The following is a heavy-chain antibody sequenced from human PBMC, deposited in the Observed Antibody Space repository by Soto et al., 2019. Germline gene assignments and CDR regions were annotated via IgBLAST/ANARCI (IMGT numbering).Heavy chain of an antibody. J-gene: IGHJ6*02. Sequence: LRLSCAASGISFSHYSMNWVRQAPGKGLEWISYISSSSSTIFYADSVKGRFTISRDNDKSSLYLQMNSLRDEDTAVYYCARVWGGTGGMDVWGQGTTVTVSS. V-gene: IGHV3-48*02. D-gene: IGHD1-1*01. CDR1: GISFSHYS. CDR3: ARVWGGTGGMDV. CDR2: ISSSSSTI.